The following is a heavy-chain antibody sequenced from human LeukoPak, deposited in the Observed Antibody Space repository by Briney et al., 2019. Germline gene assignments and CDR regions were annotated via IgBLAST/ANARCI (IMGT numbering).Heavy chain of an antibody. CDR1: GFTFSSYG. V-gene: IGHV3-33*01. CDR2: IWYDGSNK. D-gene: IGHD5-18*01. Sequence: GGSLRLSCAASGFTFSSYGMHWVRQAPGKGLEWVAVIWYDGSNKYYADSVKGRFTISRDNAKNSLYLQMNSLRAEDTAVYYCARSNYYSYGYFDYWGQGTLVTVSS. CDR3: ARSNYYSYGYFDY. J-gene: IGHJ4*02.